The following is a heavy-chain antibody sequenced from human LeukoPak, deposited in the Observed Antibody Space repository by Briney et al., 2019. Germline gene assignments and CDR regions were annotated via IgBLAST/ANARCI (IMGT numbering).Heavy chain of an antibody. CDR2: IIPIFGIA. J-gene: IGHJ6*03. CDR1: GGTFSSNA. Sequence: SVKVSCKASGGTFSSNAISWVRQAPGQGLEWMGGIIPIFGIANYAQKFQDRVTITADKSTSTAYMELSSPRSEDTAVYYCARQGPTYYGSSGYFYAEDYYMDVLGKGTTVTVSS. D-gene: IGHD3-22*01. V-gene: IGHV1-69*10. CDR3: ARQGPTYYGSSGYFYAEDYYMDV.